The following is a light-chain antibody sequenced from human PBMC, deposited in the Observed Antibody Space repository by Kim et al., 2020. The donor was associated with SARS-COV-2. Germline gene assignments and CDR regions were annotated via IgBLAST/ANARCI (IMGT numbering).Light chain of an antibody. J-gene: IGKJ1*01. CDR1: QSVSSSY. Sequence: APGERATLSCRASQSVSSSYFAWYQQKPGQAPRLLISGASRRATGIPDRFSGSGSGADFTLTISRLEPEDFAVYYCQQYGSSSWTFGQGTKVDIK. CDR3: QQYGSSSWT. V-gene: IGKV3-20*01. CDR2: GAS.